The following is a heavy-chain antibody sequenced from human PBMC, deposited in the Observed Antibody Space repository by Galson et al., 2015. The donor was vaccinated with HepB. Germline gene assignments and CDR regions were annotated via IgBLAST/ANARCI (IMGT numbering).Heavy chain of an antibody. CDR3: ARARGIFGVDVLYMDV. D-gene: IGHD3-3*01. CDR1: GFTLSTYW. V-gene: IGHV3-74*03. CDR2: INNDGTST. J-gene: IGHJ6*03. Sequence: SLRLSCAASGFTLSTYWMHWVRQAPGKGLVWVSHINNDGTSTTYADSVKDRFTISRDNAKSTLYLQMNSLGAEDTAVYYCARARGIFGVDVLYMDVWGKGTTVTVSS.